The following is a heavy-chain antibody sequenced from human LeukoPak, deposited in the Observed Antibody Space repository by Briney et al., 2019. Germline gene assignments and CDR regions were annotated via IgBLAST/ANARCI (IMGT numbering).Heavy chain of an antibody. CDR1: GGSISSGDYY. J-gene: IGHJ3*02. Sequence: SETLSLTCTVSGGSISSGDYYWSWIRQPPGKGLEWIAYISHSGGTYYNPSLKSRATISLDTSRNQFSLKLSSVTAADTAVYYCARDCSGGSCYGAFDIWGQGTMVTVSS. CDR2: ISHSGGT. D-gene: IGHD2-15*01. CDR3: ARDCSGGSCYGAFDI. V-gene: IGHV4-30-4*01.